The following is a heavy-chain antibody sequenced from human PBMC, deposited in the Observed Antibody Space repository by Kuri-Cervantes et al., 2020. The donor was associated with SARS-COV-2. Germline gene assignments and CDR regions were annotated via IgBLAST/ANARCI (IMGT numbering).Heavy chain of an antibody. Sequence: SETLSLTCTVSGGSISNYYWSWIRQPPGKGLEWIGSIYYSGSTYYNPSLKSRVTISVDTSKNQFSLKLSSVTAADTAVYYCATRFLEWDYWGQGTLVTVSS. V-gene: IGHV4-59*05. CDR1: GGSISNYY. CDR2: IYYSGST. J-gene: IGHJ4*02. CDR3: ATRFLEWDY. D-gene: IGHD3-3*01.